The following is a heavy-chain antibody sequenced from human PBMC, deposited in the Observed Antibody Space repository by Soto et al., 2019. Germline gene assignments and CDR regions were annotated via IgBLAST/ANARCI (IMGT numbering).Heavy chain of an antibody. CDR1: GGSISISNW. CDR3: ARGGYYFYMDV. CDR2: IHHSGST. V-gene: IGHV4-4*02. D-gene: IGHD1-26*01. Sequence: QVQLQESGPGLVKPSETLSLTCAVSGGSISISNWWSWVRQTPGKGLEWIGQIHHSGSTNYSPSLTSRGTISVDKSKNQFSLKMTSVTAADTAVYYCARGGYYFYMDVWGKGTTVTVSS. J-gene: IGHJ6*03.